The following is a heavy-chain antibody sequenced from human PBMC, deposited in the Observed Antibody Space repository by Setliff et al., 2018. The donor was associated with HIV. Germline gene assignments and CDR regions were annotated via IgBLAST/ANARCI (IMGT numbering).Heavy chain of an antibody. CDR2: IRHDGNQI. D-gene: IGHD1-26*01. V-gene: IGHV3-7*03. CDR3: ANLWEVGA. Sequence: PGGSLRLSCAASGFTFSDYWMDWVRQAPGKGLEGVAAIRHDGNQIYYVDSVKGRFTISRDNARTSVYLEMNDLRVEDTAVYLCANLWEVGAWGQGTLVTVSS. J-gene: IGHJ5*02. CDR1: GFTFSDYW.